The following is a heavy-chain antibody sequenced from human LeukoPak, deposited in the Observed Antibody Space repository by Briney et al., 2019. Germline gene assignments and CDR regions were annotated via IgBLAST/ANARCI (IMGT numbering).Heavy chain of an antibody. V-gene: IGHV3-30*02. D-gene: IGHD1/OR15-1a*01. J-gene: IGHJ4*02. CDR3: AKEGTASKPSDLDF. Sequence: PGGSLGLSCAASGFIFSDYGIHWVRQAPGKGLEWVAFIRFDGSSKYYTDSVKGRFTISRDNSRNTVYLQMNSLRVEDTAVYYCAKEGTASKPSDLDFRGQGTLVTVSS. CDR1: GFIFSDYG. CDR2: IRFDGSSK.